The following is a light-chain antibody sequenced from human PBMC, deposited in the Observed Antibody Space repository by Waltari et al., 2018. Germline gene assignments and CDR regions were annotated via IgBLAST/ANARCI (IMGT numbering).Light chain of an antibody. J-gene: IGLJ2*01. CDR2: QDT. Sequence: SYELTQPPSVSVSPGQTATITCSGDNLGGTFTSWYQQKPGQSPVLVIYQDTKRPSAVPARFSGSNSGNIATLTISGTQAVDEADYYCQAWDNSVVFGGGTRLTVL. CDR3: QAWDNSVV. CDR1: NLGGTF. V-gene: IGLV3-1*01.